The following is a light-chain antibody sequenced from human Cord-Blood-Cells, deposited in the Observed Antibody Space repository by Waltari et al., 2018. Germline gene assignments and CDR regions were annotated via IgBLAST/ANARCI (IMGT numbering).Light chain of an antibody. J-gene: IGKJ2*01. CDR2: AAS. V-gene: IGKV1-39*01. CDR1: QSISSY. CDR3: QQSYSTPYT. Sequence: IKLTKSHSSFSALVGAGVTFTCRASQSISSYLNWYQQKPGKAPKLLIYAASSLQSGVPSRFSGSGSGTDFTLTISSLQPEDFATYYCQQSYSTPYTFGQGTKLEIK.